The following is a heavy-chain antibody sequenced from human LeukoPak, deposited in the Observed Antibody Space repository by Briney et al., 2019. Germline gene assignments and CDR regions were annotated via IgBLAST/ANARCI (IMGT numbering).Heavy chain of an antibody. D-gene: IGHD4-23*01. J-gene: IGHJ6*02. Sequence: GESLKISCKGSGYSFTSYWIGWVRQMPGKGLEWMGIIYPGDSDTRYSPSFQGQVTISADKSISTAYLQWSSLRAEDTAVYYCAKCPRAVVTEPVDYYYYGMDVWGQGTTVTVSS. CDR3: AKCPRAVVTEPVDYYYYGMDV. CDR2: IYPGDSDT. V-gene: IGHV5-51*01. CDR1: GYSFTSYW.